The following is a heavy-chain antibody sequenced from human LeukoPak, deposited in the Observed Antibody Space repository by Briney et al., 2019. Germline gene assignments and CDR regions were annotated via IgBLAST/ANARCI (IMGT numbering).Heavy chain of an antibody. J-gene: IGHJ4*02. Sequence: GGSLRLSCVASGFTFSAYAMSWVRQAPGQGLEWISSISGSGDNTYYGDSVKGRFTISRDNSKNTPYLQMNSLRAEDTAVYYCANEIRPNDYWGQGTQVTVSS. D-gene: IGHD4-17*01. CDR3: ANEIRPNDY. CDR2: ISGSGDNT. V-gene: IGHV3-23*01. CDR1: GFTFSAYA.